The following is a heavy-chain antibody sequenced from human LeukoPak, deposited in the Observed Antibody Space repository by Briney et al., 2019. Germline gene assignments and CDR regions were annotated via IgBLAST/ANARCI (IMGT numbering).Heavy chain of an antibody. CDR3: AKPGKRRVVTITDFDY. CDR2: ISHDGSNK. V-gene: IGHV3-30*18. Sequence: QPGGSLRLSCAASGFTFSYYGMHWVRQAPGRGLEWVAVISHDGSNKYYADSVKGRSTISRDNSKNTLYLQMNSLRPEDTSVYYCAKPGKRRVVTITDFDYWGQGTLVTVSS. D-gene: IGHD3-22*01. CDR1: GFTFSYYG. J-gene: IGHJ4*02.